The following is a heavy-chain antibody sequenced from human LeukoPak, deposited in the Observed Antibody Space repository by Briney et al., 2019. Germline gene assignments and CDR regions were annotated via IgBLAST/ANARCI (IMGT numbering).Heavy chain of an antibody. CDR2: ISSSSSYI. CDR3: AKDPTGGSY. J-gene: IGHJ4*02. V-gene: IGHV3-21*01. D-gene: IGHD3-16*01. Sequence: GGSLRLSCAASGFTFSSYSMSWVRQAPGKGREWVSSISSSSSYIYYADSVKGRFTISRDNSKNTMYLQMNSLRAEDTALYYCAKDPTGGSYWGQGTLVTVSS. CDR1: GFTFSSYS.